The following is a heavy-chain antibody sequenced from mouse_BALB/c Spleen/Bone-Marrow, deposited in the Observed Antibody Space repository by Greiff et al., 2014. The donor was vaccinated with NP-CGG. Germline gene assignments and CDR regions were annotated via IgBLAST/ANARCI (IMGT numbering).Heavy chain of an antibody. V-gene: IGHV1S137*01. CDR2: ISTYYGDA. D-gene: IGHD2-14*01. CDR1: GYTFTDYA. J-gene: IGHJ4*01. CDR3: AREVRDDYAMDY. Sequence: QVHVKQSGAELVRPGVSVKIPCKGSGYTFTDYAMHWVKQSHAKSLEWIGVISTYYGDASYNQKFKGKATMTVDKSSSTAYMELARLTSEDSAIYYCAREVRDDYAMDYWGQGTSVTVSS.